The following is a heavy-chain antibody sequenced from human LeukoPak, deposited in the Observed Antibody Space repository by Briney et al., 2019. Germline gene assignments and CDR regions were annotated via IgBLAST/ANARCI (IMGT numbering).Heavy chain of an antibody. CDR3: TTDVIGYGSGSYYPLDY. J-gene: IGHJ4*02. V-gene: IGHV3-15*01. CDR1: GFTFSNAW. CDR2: IKSKTDGGTT. D-gene: IGHD3-10*01. Sequence: GGSLRLSCAASGFTFSNAWMSWVRQAPGKGLEWVGRIKSKTDGGTTDYAAPVKGRFTISRDDSKNTLYLQMSSLKTEDTAVYYCTTDVIGYGSGSYYPLDYWGQGTLVTVSS.